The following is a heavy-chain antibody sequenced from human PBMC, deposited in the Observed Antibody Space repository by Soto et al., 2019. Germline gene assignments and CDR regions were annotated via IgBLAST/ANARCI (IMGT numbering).Heavy chain of an antibody. CDR3: VKDVGYGFILYDF. V-gene: IGHV3-23*01. D-gene: IGHD3-16*01. CDR2: VNGGGDST. J-gene: IGHJ4*02. Sequence: GGSLRLSCTASGFTFSSFCMTWVRQAPGKGLEWVSTVNGGGDSTHYADSVKGRFSIFRDNSKNTVYLQMNSLRAEDSAIYYCVKDVGYGFILYDFWGQGTLVTVSS. CDR1: GFTFSSFC.